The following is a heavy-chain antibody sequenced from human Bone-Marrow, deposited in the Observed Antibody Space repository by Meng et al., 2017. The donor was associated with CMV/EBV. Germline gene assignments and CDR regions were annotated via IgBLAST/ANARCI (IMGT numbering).Heavy chain of an antibody. V-gene: IGHV3-66*02. CDR1: GFTVSSNY. Sequence: GGSLRLSCAVSGFTVSSNYMSWVRQAPGKGLEWVSVIYSGGSTYYADSVKGRFTISRDNSKNTLYLQMNSLRAEDTAVYFCARDSSTNYVRWYFDLWGRGTLVTFSS. J-gene: IGHJ2*01. CDR2: IYSGGST. CDR3: ARDSSTNYVRWYFDL. D-gene: IGHD4/OR15-4a*01.